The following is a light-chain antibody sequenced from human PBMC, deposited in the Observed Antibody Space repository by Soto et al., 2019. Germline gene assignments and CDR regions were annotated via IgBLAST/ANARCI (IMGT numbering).Light chain of an antibody. CDR3: QQYNNWPPPLT. CDR1: QSVSSN. CDR2: GAS. Sequence: EIVMTQSPATMSVSPGERATLSCRASQSVSSNLAWYQQKPGQAPRLLNYGASTRATGIPATFSGSGSGTEFTLTISSLQSEDFAVYYCQQYNNWPPPLTFGGGTKVEIK. V-gene: IGKV3-15*01. J-gene: IGKJ4*01.